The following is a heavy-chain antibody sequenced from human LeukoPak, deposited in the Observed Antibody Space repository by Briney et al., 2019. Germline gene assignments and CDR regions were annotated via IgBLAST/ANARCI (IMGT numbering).Heavy chain of an antibody. Sequence: PSETLSLTCAVSGGSISSDGYSWSWMRQPPGKGLEWIGYIYHSGSTYYNPSLKSRVAISVDWSKNQFSLKLSSVTAADTAVYYCARRFLSSSSPQDWFDPWGQGTLVTVSS. D-gene: IGHD6-6*01. CDR2: IYHSGST. CDR1: GGSISSDGYS. J-gene: IGHJ5*02. V-gene: IGHV4-30-2*01. CDR3: ARRFLSSSSPQDWFDP.